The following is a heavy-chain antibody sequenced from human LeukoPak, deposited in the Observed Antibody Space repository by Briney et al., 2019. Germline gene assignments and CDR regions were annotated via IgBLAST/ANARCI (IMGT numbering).Heavy chain of an antibody. V-gene: IGHV3-74*01. Sequence: GGSLRLSCAASGITFSSYWMHWVRQVPGKGLVWVSRINSDGSSTSYADSVTGRFTIPRDNAKNTLYLQMNSLRAEDTAVYYCARTLNYAFDIWGQGTMVTVSS. J-gene: IGHJ3*02. CDR3: ARTLNYAFDI. D-gene: IGHD1-7*01. CDR1: GITFSSYW. CDR2: INSDGSST.